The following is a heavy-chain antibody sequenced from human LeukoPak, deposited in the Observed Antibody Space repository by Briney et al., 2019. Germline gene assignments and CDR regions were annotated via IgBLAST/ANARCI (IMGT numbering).Heavy chain of an antibody. CDR3: AREKAPYYYDSSGYFRYGMDV. D-gene: IGHD3-22*01. J-gene: IGHJ6*02. Sequence: ASVKVSCKASGYTFTGYYMHWVRQAPGQGLEWMGWINPNSGGTNYAQKFQGRVTITRDTSISTAYMELSRLRSDDTAVYYCAREKAPYYYDSSGYFRYGMDVWGQGTTVTVSS. CDR2: INPNSGGT. CDR1: GYTFTGYY. V-gene: IGHV1-2*02.